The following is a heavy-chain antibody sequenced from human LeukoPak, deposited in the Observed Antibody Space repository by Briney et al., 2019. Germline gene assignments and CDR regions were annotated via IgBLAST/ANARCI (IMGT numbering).Heavy chain of an antibody. CDR3: AKGVGGSANYYYMDV. CDR1: GFAFSRLG. J-gene: IGHJ6*03. V-gene: IGHV3-30*02. D-gene: IGHD3-10*01. Sequence: GGSLRLSCAASGFAFSRLGIHWVRQAPGKGLEWVAFIPYDGSNKFYTDSVKGRFTISRDNSKNTLYLQMNSLRAEDTAVYYCAKGVGGSANYYYMDVWGKGTTVTVSS. CDR2: IPYDGSNK.